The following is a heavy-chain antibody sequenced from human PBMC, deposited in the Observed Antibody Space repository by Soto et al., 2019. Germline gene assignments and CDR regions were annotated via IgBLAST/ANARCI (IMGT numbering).Heavy chain of an antibody. CDR2: IIPIFGTT. J-gene: IGHJ2*01. D-gene: IGHD2-15*01. CDR1: GGTFRSYA. CDR3: AREGGGIGYCSGGNCYWYFEI. V-gene: IGHV1-69*01. Sequence: QVQLVQSGDEVKKPGSSVKVSCKASGGTFRSYAISWVRQAPGQGLEWMGGIIPIFGTTNYARKFQGRVTITADESTSTVYIELSSLRSEDTAVYYCAREGGGIGYCSGGNCYWYFEIWGRCTLVTVSS.